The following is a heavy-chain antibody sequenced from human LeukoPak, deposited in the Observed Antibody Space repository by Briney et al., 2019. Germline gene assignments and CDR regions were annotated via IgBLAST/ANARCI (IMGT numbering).Heavy chain of an antibody. CDR2: ISSRGGTI. Sequence: NTGGSLRLSCAASGFTFSDYYMSWIRQAPGKGLEWVSYISSRGGTIYYADSVKGRFTISRDNAKNSLYLQMNSLRAEDTAVYYCARYCSSTSCYEDAFDIWGQGTMVTVSS. V-gene: IGHV3-11*04. D-gene: IGHD2-2*01. CDR3: ARYCSSTSCYEDAFDI. J-gene: IGHJ3*02. CDR1: GFTFSDYY.